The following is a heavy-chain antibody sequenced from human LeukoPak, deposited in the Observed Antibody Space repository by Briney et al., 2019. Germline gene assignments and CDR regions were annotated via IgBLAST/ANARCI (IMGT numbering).Heavy chain of an antibody. CDR3: ARERGSLCPRRHYGWACNLFDR. J-gene: IGHJ5*02. D-gene: IGHD3-10*01. Sequence: ASVKVSCKASGYTFTSYYMHWVRQAPGQGLEWMGIINPSGGSTSYAQKFQGRVTMTRDMSTSTVYMELSSLRSEDKAVYYCARERGSLCPRRHYGWACNLFDRWGQGNVVTVT. CDR1: GYTFTSYY. CDR2: INPSGGST. V-gene: IGHV1-46*01.